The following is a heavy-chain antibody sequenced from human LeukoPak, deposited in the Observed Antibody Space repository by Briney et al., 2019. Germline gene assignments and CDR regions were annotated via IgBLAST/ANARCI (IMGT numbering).Heavy chain of an antibody. V-gene: IGHV4-30-4*08. Sequence: SQTLSLTCTVSGGSISSGDYYWSWIRQPPGKGLEWIGYIYYSGSTYYNPSLKSRVTMSVDTSKNQFSLKLSSVTAADTAVYYCARDFGDYLMDYAFDIWGQGTMVTVSS. D-gene: IGHD4-17*01. CDR2: IYYSGST. CDR3: ARDFGDYLMDYAFDI. CDR1: GGSISSGDYY. J-gene: IGHJ3*02.